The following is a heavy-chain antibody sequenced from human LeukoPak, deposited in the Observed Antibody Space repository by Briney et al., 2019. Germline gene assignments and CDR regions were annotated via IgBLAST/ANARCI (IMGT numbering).Heavy chain of an antibody. Sequence: SETLSLXCTVSGGSISSYYWSWIRQPPGKGLEWIGYIYYSGSTNYNPSLKSRVTISVDTSKNQFSLKLSSVTAADTAVYYCASGVLTVTLFDYWGQGTLVTVSS. CDR2: IYYSGST. D-gene: IGHD4-11*01. V-gene: IGHV4-59*01. J-gene: IGHJ4*02. CDR1: GGSISSYY. CDR3: ASGVLTVTLFDY.